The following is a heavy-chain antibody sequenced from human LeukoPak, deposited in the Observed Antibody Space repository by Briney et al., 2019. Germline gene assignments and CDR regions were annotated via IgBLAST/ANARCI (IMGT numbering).Heavy chain of an antibody. J-gene: IGHJ4*02. Sequence: ASVKVSCKASGYTFTGYYMHWVRQATGQGLEWMGWMNPNSGNTGYAQKFQGRVTITRNTSISTAYMELSSLRSDDTAVYYCARGPYYDILPGYRAPAGYDYWGQGTLVTVSS. CDR2: MNPNSGNT. CDR1: GYTFTGYY. D-gene: IGHD3-9*01. CDR3: ARGPYYDILPGYRAPAGYDY. V-gene: IGHV1-8*03.